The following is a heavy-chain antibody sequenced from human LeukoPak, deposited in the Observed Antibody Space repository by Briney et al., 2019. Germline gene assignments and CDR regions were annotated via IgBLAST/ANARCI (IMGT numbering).Heavy chain of an antibody. CDR3: ARGGRWFGVLGY. V-gene: IGHV3-23*01. CDR1: GFTFSSYA. J-gene: IGHJ4*02. CDR2: ISGSGGST. D-gene: IGHD3-10*01. Sequence: GGSLRLSCAASGFTFSSYAMSWVRQAPEKGLEWVSAISGSGGSTYYADSVKGRFTISRDNAKNSLYLQMNSLTAEDTAVYYCARGGRWFGVLGYWGQGTLVTVSS.